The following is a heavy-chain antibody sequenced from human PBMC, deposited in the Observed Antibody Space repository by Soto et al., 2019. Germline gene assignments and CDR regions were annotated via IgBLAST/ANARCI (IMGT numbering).Heavy chain of an antibody. V-gene: IGHV3-48*02. CDR3: ARDLAWAFDS. CDR2: IGGSGGSI. CDR1: GFTFSTFS. D-gene: IGHD1-26*01. Sequence: EVQLVESGGGLVQTGGSLRLSCAASGFTFSTFSMNWARQATGKGLEWLSYIGGSGGSISYADSVKGRFTISRDNGKNTLYLQMSSLRDEDTAVYYCARDLAWAFDSWGQGALVTVSS. J-gene: IGHJ4*02.